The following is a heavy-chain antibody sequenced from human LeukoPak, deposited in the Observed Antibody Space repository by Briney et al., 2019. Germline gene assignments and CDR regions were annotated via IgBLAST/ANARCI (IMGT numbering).Heavy chain of an antibody. CDR3: AKAKQGSSWYYGY. CDR1: GFTFSSYA. D-gene: IGHD6-13*01. J-gene: IGHJ4*02. CDR2: ISGSGGST. Sequence: GGSLRLSCAASGFTFSSYAMSWVRQAPGKGLEWVSAISGSGGSTYYADSVKGWFTISRDNSKNTLYLQMNSLRAEDTAVYYCAKAKQGSSWYYGYWGQGTLVTVSS. V-gene: IGHV3-23*01.